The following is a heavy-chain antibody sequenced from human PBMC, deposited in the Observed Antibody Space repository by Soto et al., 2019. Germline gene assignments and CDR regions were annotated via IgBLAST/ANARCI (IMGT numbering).Heavy chain of an antibody. CDR2: IIPILGIA. CDR1: GGTFSSYT. V-gene: IGHV1-69*02. Sequence: QVQLVQSGAEVKKPGSSVKVSCKASGGTFSSYTISWVRQAPGQGLEWMGRIIPILGIANYAQKFQGRVTITADKSTSTAYLELSSLRSEDTDVYYCARLLVLDYLYGMDVWGQGTTVTVSS. CDR3: ARLLVLDYLYGMDV. D-gene: IGHD6-13*01. J-gene: IGHJ6*02.